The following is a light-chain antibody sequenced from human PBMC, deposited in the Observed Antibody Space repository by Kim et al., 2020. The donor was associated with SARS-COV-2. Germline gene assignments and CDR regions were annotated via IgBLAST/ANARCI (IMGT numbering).Light chain of an antibody. V-gene: IGLV2-14*01. CDR1: SSDVGGYDY. CDR2: DVN. CDR3: SSFTSSSTTV. Sequence: QSALTQPASVSGSPGQSITISCTGTSSDVGGYDYVSWYQQHPGKAPKLMIYDVNKRPSGVSNRFSGSKSGNTASLTISGLHTEDEADYYCSSFTSSSTTVFGGGTQLTVL. J-gene: IGLJ3*02.